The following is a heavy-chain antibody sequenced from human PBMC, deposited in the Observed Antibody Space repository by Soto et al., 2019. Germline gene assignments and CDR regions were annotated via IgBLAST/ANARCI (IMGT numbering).Heavy chain of an antibody. CDR3: ERRAYSSSWYVYYYYYYGMDV. J-gene: IGHJ6*02. CDR1: GFTFSSYW. D-gene: IGHD6-13*01. Sequence: GRSLRLSCAASGFTFSSYWMHWVRQAPGKGLVWVSRINSDGSSTSYADSVKGRFTISRDNAKNTLYLQMNSLRAEDTAVYYCERRAYSSSWYVYYYYYYGMDVWGQGTTVTVSS. V-gene: IGHV3-74*01. CDR2: INSDGSST.